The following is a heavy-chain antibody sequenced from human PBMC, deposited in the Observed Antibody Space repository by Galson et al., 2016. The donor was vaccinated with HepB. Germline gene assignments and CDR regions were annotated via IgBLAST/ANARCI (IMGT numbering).Heavy chain of an antibody. CDR2: IDGPTTNT. V-gene: IGHV3-23*01. CDR3: TTWLSHHFDY. Sequence: SLRLSCAVSGIIFSRHPMSWVRQAPGKGLEWVSHIDGPTTNTPYADSVRGRPSTYRDNSRDTLYLQMDSLTAEDSAIYYCTTWLSHHFDYWGQGTRVTVSS. J-gene: IGHJ4*02. CDR1: GIIFSRHP. D-gene: IGHD6-19*01.